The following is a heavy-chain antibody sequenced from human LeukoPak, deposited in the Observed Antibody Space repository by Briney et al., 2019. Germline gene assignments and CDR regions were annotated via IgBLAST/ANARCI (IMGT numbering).Heavy chain of an antibody. CDR2: IVVGSGNT. D-gene: IGHD2-21*02. CDR3: ARGLVVVTADDAFDI. J-gene: IGHJ3*02. V-gene: IGHV1-58*02. Sequence: SVKVSCKASGFAFISSAMQWVRQARGQRLEWIGWIVVGSGNTNYAQKFQGRVTTTRDTSTSTVYMELSSLRSEDTAVYYCARGLVVVTADDAFDIWGQGTMVTVSS. CDR1: GFAFISSA.